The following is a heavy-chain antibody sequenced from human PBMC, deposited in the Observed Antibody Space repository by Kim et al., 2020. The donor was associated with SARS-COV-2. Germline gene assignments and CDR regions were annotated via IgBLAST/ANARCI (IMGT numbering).Heavy chain of an antibody. D-gene: IGHD2-2*02. CDR3: AKDGGCSSTSCYTYFDY. Sequence: VKGRFTNSRDNSKNSLYLQMNSLRTEDTALYYCAKDGGCSSTSCYTYFDYWGQGTLVTVSS. J-gene: IGHJ4*02. V-gene: IGHV3-43*01.